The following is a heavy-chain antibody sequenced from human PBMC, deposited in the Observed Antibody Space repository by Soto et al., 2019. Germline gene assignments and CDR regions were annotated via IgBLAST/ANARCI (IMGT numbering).Heavy chain of an antibody. CDR2: IVPLIGSA. Sequence: QVQLVQSGAEVKKPGSSVKVSCTASATSFSSFVISWVRQAPGPGLEWMGGIVPLIGSANYAQKFQGRVTITADGSTCTAYLEMSSLRSEDTATYYCARVFGDSGFDVGWSPIDYWGQGTLVIVSS. V-gene: IGHV1-69*01. D-gene: IGHD5-12*01. CDR3: ARVFGDSGFDVGWSPIDY. J-gene: IGHJ4*02. CDR1: ATSFSSFV.